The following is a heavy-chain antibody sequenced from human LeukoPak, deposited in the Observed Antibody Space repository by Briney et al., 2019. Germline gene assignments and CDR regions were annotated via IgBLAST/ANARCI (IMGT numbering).Heavy chain of an antibody. J-gene: IGHJ3*02. V-gene: IGHV1-2*02. CDR3: ARVHKGPAAIKGESAFDI. CDR1: GYTFTGFY. Sequence: GASVKVSCKASGYTFTGFYIHWVRQAPGQGLEWMGWINPNSGGTKYAQRFQGRVTMTRDTSISTAYMELNSLRSDDTAVYHCARVHKGPAAIKGESAFDIWGQGTMVTVSS. CDR2: INPNSGGT. D-gene: IGHD2-2*02.